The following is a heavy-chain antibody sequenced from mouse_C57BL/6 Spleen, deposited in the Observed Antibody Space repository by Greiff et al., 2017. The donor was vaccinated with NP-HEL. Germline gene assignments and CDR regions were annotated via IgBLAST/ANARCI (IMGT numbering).Heavy chain of an antibody. D-gene: IGHD2-4*01. Sequence: VQLQQSGPELVKPGASVQISCKASGYAFSSSWMHWVKQRPGKGLEWIGRIYPGDGDTNYNGKFKGKATLSGDTSSRTAYMQLSSLTSEDSAVYFCASNYDYDCPWCADWGQGTMVTVAA. V-gene: IGHV1-82*01. J-gene: IGHJ3*01. CDR1: GYAFSSSW. CDR3: ASNYDYDCPWCAD. CDR2: IYPGDGDT.